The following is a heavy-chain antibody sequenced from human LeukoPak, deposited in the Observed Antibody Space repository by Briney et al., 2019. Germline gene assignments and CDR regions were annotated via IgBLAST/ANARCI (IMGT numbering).Heavy chain of an antibody. Sequence: PSQTLSLTCAVSGGSISSGGYSWSWIRQPPGKGLEWIGYIYHSGSTYYNPSLKGRVTISVDRSKNQFSLKLSSVTAADTAVYYCARASGGFGELLFDYWGQGTLVTVSS. CDR2: IYHSGST. CDR1: GGSISSGGYS. V-gene: IGHV4-30-2*01. J-gene: IGHJ4*02. D-gene: IGHD3-10*01. CDR3: ARASGGFGELLFDY.